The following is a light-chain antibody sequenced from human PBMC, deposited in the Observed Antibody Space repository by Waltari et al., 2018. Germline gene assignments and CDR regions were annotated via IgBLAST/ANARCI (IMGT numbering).Light chain of an antibody. J-gene: IGLJ3*02. V-gene: IGLV2-11*01. Sequence: QSALTPPRSVSGSPGQSVTISCTGTSSDVGPYRYVSWYQHHPGKAPKVMLFDVGRRPTGVPDRFSGSKSGNTASLTIAGLQAEDEADYYCCSYAGDAVYMFGGGTKVTVL. CDR1: SSDVGPYRY. CDR3: CSYAGDAVYM. CDR2: DVG.